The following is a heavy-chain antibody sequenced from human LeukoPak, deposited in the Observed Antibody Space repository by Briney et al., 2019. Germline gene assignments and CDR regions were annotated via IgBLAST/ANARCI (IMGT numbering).Heavy chain of an antibody. V-gene: IGHV4-30-4*01. J-gene: IGHJ6*02. D-gene: IGHD3-10*01. CDR1: GGSISSGDYY. CDR3: AREQFPNGSGHLYGMDV. CDR2: IYYSRST. Sequence: PSQTLSLTCTVSGGSISSGDYYWSWIRQPPGKGLEWIGYIYYSRSTYYNPSLKSRVTISVDTSKNQFSLKLSSVTAADTAVYYCAREQFPNGSGHLYGMDVWGQGTTVTVSS.